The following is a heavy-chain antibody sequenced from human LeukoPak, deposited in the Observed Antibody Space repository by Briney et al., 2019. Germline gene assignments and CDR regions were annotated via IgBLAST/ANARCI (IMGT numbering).Heavy chain of an antibody. CDR2: XXGSGGST. CDR1: GFTFXSXX. J-gene: IGHJ4*02. D-gene: IGHD3-16*01. Sequence: ASGFTFXSXXXXXXRXXXXXXXXXXXXXXGSGGSTYYADSVKGRFTISRDNSKNTLYLQMNSLRAEDTAVYYCAKDLQQGNRGIILTHPFDYWGQGTLVTVSS. CDR3: AKDLQQGNRGIILTHPFDY. V-gene: IGHV3-23*01.